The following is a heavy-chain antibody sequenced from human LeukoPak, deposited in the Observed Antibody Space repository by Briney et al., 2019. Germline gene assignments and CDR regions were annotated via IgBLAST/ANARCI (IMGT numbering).Heavy chain of an antibody. Sequence: ASVKVSCKASGGTFSSYAISWVRQAPGQGLEWMGRIIPILGIANYAQKFQGRVTITADKSTSTAYMELSSLRSEDTAVYYCASLSSSRTDLYYFDYWGQGTLVTVSS. J-gene: IGHJ4*02. D-gene: IGHD6-13*01. CDR3: ASLSSSRTDLYYFDY. V-gene: IGHV1-69*04. CDR2: IIPILGIA. CDR1: GGTFSSYA.